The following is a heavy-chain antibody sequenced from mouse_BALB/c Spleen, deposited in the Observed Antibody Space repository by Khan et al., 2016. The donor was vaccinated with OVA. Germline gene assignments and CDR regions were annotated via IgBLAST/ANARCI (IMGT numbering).Heavy chain of an antibody. Sequence: QVQLQQSGAELARPGASVRMSCKASGYTFTSNTMHWVKKRPGQGLEWIGYINPRSGYTNFNQNFKDKATLTADKSSSTADMQLSSLTSEDSAVYYCARRTTGYTMDYWGQGTSVTVSS. CDR2: INPRSGYT. CDR1: GYTFTSNT. J-gene: IGHJ4*01. CDR3: ARRTTGYTMDY. D-gene: IGHD2-14*01. V-gene: IGHV1-4*01.